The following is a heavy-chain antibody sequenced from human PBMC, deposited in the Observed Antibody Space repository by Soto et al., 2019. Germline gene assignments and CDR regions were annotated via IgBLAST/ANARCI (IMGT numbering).Heavy chain of an antibody. CDR3: ARSPIVVVPAASNWFDP. Sequence: ASVKVSCKASGYTFTSYAMHWVRQAPGQRLEWMGWINAGNGNTKYSQKFQGRVTITRDTSASTAYMELSSLRSEDTAVYYCARSPIVVVPAASNWFDPWGQGTLVTVSS. J-gene: IGHJ5*02. V-gene: IGHV1-3*01. CDR1: GYTFTSYA. CDR2: INAGNGNT. D-gene: IGHD2-2*01.